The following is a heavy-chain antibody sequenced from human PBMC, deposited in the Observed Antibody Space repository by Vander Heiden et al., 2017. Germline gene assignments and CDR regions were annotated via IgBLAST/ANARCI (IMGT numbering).Heavy chain of an antibody. CDR3: AREFPRYCSSSSYPCDAFDF. D-gene: IGHD2-2*01. Sequence: DVQLVEAGGGLVQPGGSLRLACAPSGFTFSSHWLSWVRTGPGKGLQWLANRKRDGSDNYYADPVKGRFTSSRDNARNSLYLQMNSLGAEDTAVYYCAREFPRYCSSSSYPCDAFDFWGQGTIVTVSS. CDR1: GFTFSSHW. CDR2: RKRDGSDN. V-gene: IGHV3-7*01. J-gene: IGHJ3*01.